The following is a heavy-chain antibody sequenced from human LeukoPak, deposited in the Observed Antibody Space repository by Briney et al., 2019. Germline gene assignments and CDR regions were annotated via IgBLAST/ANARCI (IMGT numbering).Heavy chain of an antibody. CDR2: ISSSSSYI. D-gene: IGHD6-6*01. CDR1: GFTFSSYS. CDR3: ARVPSIAGLQRTYYIDY. V-gene: IGHV3-21*01. J-gene: IGHJ4*02. Sequence: GGSLRLSCAASGFTFSSYSMNWVRQAPGKGLEWVSSISSSSSYIYYADSVKGRFTISRDNAKNSLYLQMNSLRAEDTAVYYCARVPSIAGLQRTYYIDYWGQGTLVTVSS.